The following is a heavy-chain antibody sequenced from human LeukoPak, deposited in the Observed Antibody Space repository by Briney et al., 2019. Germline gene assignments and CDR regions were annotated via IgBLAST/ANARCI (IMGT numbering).Heavy chain of an antibody. Sequence: PGGSLRLSCAASGFTFSSYAMSWVRQAPGKGLEWVSAISGSGGSTYYADSVKGRFTISRDNSKNTLYLQMYSLRAEDTAVYYCAKFSYGDYVGNFDYWGQGTLVTVSS. V-gene: IGHV3-23*01. J-gene: IGHJ4*02. CDR1: GFTFSSYA. CDR2: ISGSGGST. CDR3: AKFSYGDYVGNFDY. D-gene: IGHD4-17*01.